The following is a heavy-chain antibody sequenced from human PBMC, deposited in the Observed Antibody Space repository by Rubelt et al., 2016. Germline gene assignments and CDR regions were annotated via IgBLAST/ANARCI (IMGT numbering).Heavy chain of an antibody. CDR1: GFTFSTYS. CDR2: ISSRGDYT. V-gene: IGHV3-48*04. D-gene: IGHD6-13*01. J-gene: IGHJ4*02. Sequence: EVQLVESGGGLVQPGGSLRLSCATSGFTFSTYSMNWVRQAPGKGLEWVSYISSRGDYTYYVASVKGRFTISRDNAKNSLYLQRNGLRAEDTAVYYCARDLSIAAGPFDYWGQGTLVTVSS. CDR3: ARDLSIAAGPFDY.